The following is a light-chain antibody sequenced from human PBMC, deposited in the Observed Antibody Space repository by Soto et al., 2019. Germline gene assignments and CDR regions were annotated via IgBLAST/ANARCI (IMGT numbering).Light chain of an antibody. V-gene: IGKV3-15*01. J-gene: IGKJ4*02. CDR1: QSVFSS. CDR2: GAA. CDR3: QQYHSWPA. Sequence: EIVMTQSPATLSVSLGERVTLSCRASQSVFSSLAWYQQKPGQAPRLLIYGAATRPIGIPASFSGSGSGTEFTLTISSLQSEDFAFYYCQQYHSWPAFGRGTRVEIK.